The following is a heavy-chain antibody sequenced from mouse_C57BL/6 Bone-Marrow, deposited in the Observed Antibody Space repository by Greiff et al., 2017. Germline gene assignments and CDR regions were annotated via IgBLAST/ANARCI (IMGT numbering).Heavy chain of an antibody. CDR1: GYTFTSYW. CDR3: ARDYYSNFFAY. D-gene: IGHD2-5*01. CDR2: INPSSGYT. J-gene: IGHJ3*01. V-gene: IGHV1-7*01. Sequence: QVHVKQSGAELAKPGASVKLSCKASGYTFTSYWMHWVKQRPGQGLEWIGYINPSSGYTKYNQKFKDKATFTADKSSSTAYMQLSSLTYEDSAVYYCARDYYSNFFAYWGQGTLVTVSA.